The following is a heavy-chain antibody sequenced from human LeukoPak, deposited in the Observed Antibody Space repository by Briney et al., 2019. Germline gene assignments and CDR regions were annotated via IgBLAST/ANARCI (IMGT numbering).Heavy chain of an antibody. CDR2: IYPNSGGT. CDR1: GYTFTGYY. V-gene: IGHV1-2*02. CDR3: ARARGWYNDY. J-gene: IGHJ4*02. Sequence: ASVKVSCKASGYTFTGYYMHWVRQAPGQGLEWMGWIYPNSGGTNYAQRFQGRVTMTRDTSISTVYMELSRLRLDDTAVYYCARARGWYNDYWGQGTLVTVSS. D-gene: IGHD6-19*01.